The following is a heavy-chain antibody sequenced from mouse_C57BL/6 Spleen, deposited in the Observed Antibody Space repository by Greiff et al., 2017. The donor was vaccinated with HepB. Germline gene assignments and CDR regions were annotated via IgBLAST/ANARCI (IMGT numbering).Heavy chain of an antibody. J-gene: IGHJ2*01. D-gene: IGHD1-1*01. CDR1: GYTFTSYW. CDR2: IDPSDSYT. Sequence: QVQLQQPGAELVMPGASVKLSCKASGYTFTSYWMHWVKQRPGQGLEWIGEIDPSDSYTNYNQKFKGKSTLTVDKSSSTAYMQLSSLTSEDSAVYCCARGDYGRDYFDYWGQGTTLTVSS. CDR3: ARGDYGRDYFDY. V-gene: IGHV1-69*01.